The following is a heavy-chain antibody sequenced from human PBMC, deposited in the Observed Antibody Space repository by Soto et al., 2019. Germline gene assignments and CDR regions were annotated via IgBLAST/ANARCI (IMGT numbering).Heavy chain of an antibody. Sequence: SETLSLTCTVSGGSVNSGTYYWSWIRQHPGKGLEWIGYIYFSGSTYYNPSLKSRVTISLDTSQNQFTLDLTSMTAADTALYYCATAPYSSSWYDHWGQGTLLTV. CDR1: GGSVNSGTYY. CDR2: IYFSGST. D-gene: IGHD6-13*01. CDR3: ATAPYSSSWYDH. J-gene: IGHJ5*02. V-gene: IGHV4-31*03.